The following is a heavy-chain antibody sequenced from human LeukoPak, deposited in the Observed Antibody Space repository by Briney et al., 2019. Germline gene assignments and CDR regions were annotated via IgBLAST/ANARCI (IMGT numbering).Heavy chain of an antibody. J-gene: IGHJ4*02. CDR3: AGRAELVRGFDY. D-gene: IGHD2-8*02. CDR2: IYDGVTT. V-gene: IGHV3-66*01. Sequence: GGSLRLSCAASGFTVSSSYMSWVRQAPGKGLEWVSSIYDGVTTYHADSLKGRFTISRDNSENTLYLQTNSLTAEDTAVYYCAGRAELVRGFDYWGQGTLVTVSS. CDR1: GFTVSSSY.